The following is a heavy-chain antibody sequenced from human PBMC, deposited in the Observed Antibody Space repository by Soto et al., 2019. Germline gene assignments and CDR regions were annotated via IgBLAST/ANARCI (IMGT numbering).Heavy chain of an antibody. V-gene: IGHV4-4*07. CDR1: GGSLTKYY. Sequence: SETLSLTCTVSGGSLTKYYWSWIRQPAGKGLEWIGRISTSGNVVSKASLRSRLTMSVDTSKNQFSLRLTSVTAADTAVYYCARDNNDFWSLYPLAFDYWGQGALVTVS. CDR2: ISTSGNV. J-gene: IGHJ4*02. CDR3: ARDNNDFWSLYPLAFDY. D-gene: IGHD3-3*01.